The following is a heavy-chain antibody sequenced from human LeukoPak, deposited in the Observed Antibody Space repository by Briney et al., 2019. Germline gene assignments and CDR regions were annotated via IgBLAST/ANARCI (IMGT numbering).Heavy chain of an antibody. CDR2: IYYSGST. J-gene: IGHJ3*02. CDR1: GGSISSRSYY. V-gene: IGHV4-39*07. Sequence: PSGTLSLTCTVSGGSISSRSYYWGWVRQPPGKGREWIGSIYYSGSTYYNPSLKSRVTISVDTSKNQFSLKLSSVTAADTAVYYCARVVGGRMRAAFDIWGQGTMVTVSS. D-gene: IGHD1-26*01. CDR3: ARVVGGRMRAAFDI.